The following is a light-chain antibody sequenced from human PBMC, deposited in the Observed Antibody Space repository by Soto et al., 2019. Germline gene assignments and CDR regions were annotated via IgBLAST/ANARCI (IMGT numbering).Light chain of an antibody. CDR3: QQYNDWTLT. CDR2: GAS. CDR1: QSISSN. Sequence: EIVMTQSPATLSVSPGEGATLSCRASQSISSNLAWYQQKPGQAPKLLIYGASTRATGFPARFSGSGSGTEFTLTISSLQSEDFAVYYCQQYNDWTLTFGGGTKVDIK. J-gene: IGKJ4*01. V-gene: IGKV3-15*01.